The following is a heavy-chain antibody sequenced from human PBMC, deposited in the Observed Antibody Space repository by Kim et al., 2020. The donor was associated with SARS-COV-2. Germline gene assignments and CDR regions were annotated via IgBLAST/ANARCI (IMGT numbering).Heavy chain of an antibody. J-gene: IGHJ4*02. V-gene: IGHV1-2*02. D-gene: IGHD2-2*01. Sequence: KFQGRVTMTRDTSISTAYMELSRLRSDDTAVYYCARPYCSSTSCYPVFDYWGQGTLVTVSS. CDR3: ARPYCSSTSCYPVFDY.